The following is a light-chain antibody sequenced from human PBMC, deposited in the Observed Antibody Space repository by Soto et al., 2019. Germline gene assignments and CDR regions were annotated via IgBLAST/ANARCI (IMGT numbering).Light chain of an antibody. J-gene: IGLJ2*01. Sequence: QSVLTQSPSGSASLGASVKLTCTLSSGHSSYAIAWHQQQPEKGPRYLMKLNTDGSHSKGDGIPDRFSGSSSGAERYLTISSLQSEDEADYYCQTWVTGIQNVVFGGGTKLTVL. V-gene: IGLV4-69*01. CDR1: SGHSSYA. CDR3: QTWVTGIQNVV. CDR2: LNTDGSH.